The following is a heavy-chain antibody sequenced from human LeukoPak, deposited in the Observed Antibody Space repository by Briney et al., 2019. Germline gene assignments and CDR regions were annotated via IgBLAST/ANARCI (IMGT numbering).Heavy chain of an antibody. D-gene: IGHD2-21*02. V-gene: IGHV4-59*01. Sequence: SETLSLTCTVSGGSISSYYWSWIRQPPGKGLEWIGYIYYSGRTNYNPSLKSRVTISVDTSKNQFSLKLSSVTAADTAVYYCARRSRAYCGGDCYSDGWYFDLWGRGTLVTVSS. CDR3: ARRSRAYCGGDCYSDGWYFDL. CDR2: IYYSGRT. CDR1: GGSISSYY. J-gene: IGHJ2*01.